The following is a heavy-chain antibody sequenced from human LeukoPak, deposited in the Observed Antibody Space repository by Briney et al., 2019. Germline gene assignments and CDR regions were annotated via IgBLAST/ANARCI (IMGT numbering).Heavy chain of an antibody. Sequence: SETLSLTCTVSGGSISSGGYYWSWIRQHPGKGLEWIGYIYYSGSTYYNPPLKSRVTISVDTSKNQFSLKLSSVTAADTAVYYCARSEVVITTNWFDPWGQGTLVTVSS. CDR1: GGSISSGGYY. CDR3: ARSEVVITTNWFDP. CDR2: IYYSGST. J-gene: IGHJ5*02. V-gene: IGHV4-31*03. D-gene: IGHD3-22*01.